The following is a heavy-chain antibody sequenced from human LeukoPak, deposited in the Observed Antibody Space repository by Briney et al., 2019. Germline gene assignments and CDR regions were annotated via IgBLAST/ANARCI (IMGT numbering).Heavy chain of an antibody. V-gene: IGHV3-49*03. CDR3: SRGLGSGNPVDI. CDR1: GFTFGAHG. D-gene: IGHD3-10*01. J-gene: IGHJ3*02. CDR2: IRSKTYGGTA. Sequence: GGSLRPSCAASGFTFGAHGMSWFRQAPGKGLEWVGLIRSKTYGGTAEYAASVKGRFTISRDDSKSIAYLQMNSLKAEDTAVYYCSRGLGSGNPVDIWGQGTMVTVS.